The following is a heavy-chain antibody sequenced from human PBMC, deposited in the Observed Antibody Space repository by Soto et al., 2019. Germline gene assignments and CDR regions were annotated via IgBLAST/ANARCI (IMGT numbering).Heavy chain of an antibody. D-gene: IGHD2-15*01. V-gene: IGHV1-3*01. Sequence: ASVKVSCKASGYTFTSYAMHWVRQAPGQRLEWMGWINAGNGNTKYSQKFQGRVTITRDTSASTAYMELNSLRSEDTAVYYCARDDRYCSGGSCQNWFDPWGQGTLVTVSS. CDR1: GYTFTSYA. CDR2: INAGNGNT. J-gene: IGHJ5*02. CDR3: ARDDRYCSGGSCQNWFDP.